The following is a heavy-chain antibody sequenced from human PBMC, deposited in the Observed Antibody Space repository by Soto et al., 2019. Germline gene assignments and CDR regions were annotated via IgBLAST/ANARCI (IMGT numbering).Heavy chain of an antibody. CDR3: ARDKGIYDFWSGYLAPLYYFDY. J-gene: IGHJ4*02. V-gene: IGHV4-34*01. CDR2: INHSGST. D-gene: IGHD3-3*01. Sequence: QVQLQQWGAGLLKPSETLSLTCDVYGGSFSGCYWSWIRQPPRKGMECIGEINHSGSTNYNPSLKSRVTISVDTSKNQFSLKLSSVTGADTAVYYCARDKGIYDFWSGYLAPLYYFDYWGQGTLVTVSS. CDR1: GGSFSGCY.